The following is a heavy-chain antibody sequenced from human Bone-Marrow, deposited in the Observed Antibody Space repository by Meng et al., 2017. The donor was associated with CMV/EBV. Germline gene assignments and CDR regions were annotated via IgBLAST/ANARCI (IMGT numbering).Heavy chain of an antibody. CDR1: GGSVSSGSYY. V-gene: IGHV3-23*03. D-gene: IGHD3-10*01. Sequence: ETLSLTCTVSGGSVSSGSYYWSWIRQPPGKGLEWVSILYSGGSSAYYADSVKGRFTISRDDSKNSLYLQMNSLRAEDTAIYYCAKGGHIDYCGQGTLVTVSS. CDR3: AKGGHIDY. J-gene: IGHJ4*02. CDR2: LYSGGSSA.